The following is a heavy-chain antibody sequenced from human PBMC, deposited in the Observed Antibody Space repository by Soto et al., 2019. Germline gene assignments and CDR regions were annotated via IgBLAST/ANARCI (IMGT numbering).Heavy chain of an antibody. J-gene: IGHJ4*02. CDR3: AKIAAAGIVLYYFDY. D-gene: IGHD6-13*01. CDR2: ISGDGGST. CDR1: GFTFDDYA. V-gene: IGHV3-43*02. Sequence: GSLRLSCAASGFTFDDYAMHWVRQAPGKGLEWVSLISGDGGSTYYADSVKGRFTISRDNSKNSLYLQMNSLRTEDTALYYCAKIAAAGIVLYYFDYWGQGTLVTVSS.